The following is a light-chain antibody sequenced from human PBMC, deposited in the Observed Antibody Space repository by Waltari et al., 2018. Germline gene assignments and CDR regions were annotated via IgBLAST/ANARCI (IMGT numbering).Light chain of an antibody. Sequence: EILMTQSPVALSVSVGERASLPCRASQNVSDNLAWYQQRPGQAPALLIYGVSIRAPGVPDRFSGGGSATEFTLTINDLQSSDSAVYYCQQYMNWPPGYSFGQGTKVEIK. CDR1: QNVSDN. J-gene: IGKJ2*03. V-gene: IGKV3-15*01. CDR2: GVS. CDR3: QQYMNWPPGYS.